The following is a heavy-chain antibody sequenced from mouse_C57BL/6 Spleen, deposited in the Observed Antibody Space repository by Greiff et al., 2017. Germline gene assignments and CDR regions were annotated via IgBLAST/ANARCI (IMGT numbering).Heavy chain of an antibody. CDR1: GYTFTDYY. J-gene: IGHJ3*01. CDR2: INPNNGGT. Sequence: EVQLQQSGPELVKPGASVKISCKASGYTFTDYYMNWVKQSHGQSLEWIGDINPNNGGTSYNQKFKGKATLAVDKSSSTAYMELRSLTSEDSAVXYCESELAQAGFAYWGQGTLVTVSA. D-gene: IGHD3-2*02. V-gene: IGHV1-26*01. CDR3: ESELAQAGFAY.